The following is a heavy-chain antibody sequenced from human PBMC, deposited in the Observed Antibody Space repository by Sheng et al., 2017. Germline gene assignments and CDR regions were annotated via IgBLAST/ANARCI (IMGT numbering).Heavy chain of an antibody. D-gene: IGHD2-2*01. J-gene: IGHJ3*02. CDR2: IIPILGIA. CDR3: AREHPSSCSSTSCYSGVAFDI. CDR1: GGTFSSYA. Sequence: QVQLVQSGAEVKKPGSSVKVSCKASGGTFSSYAISWVRQAPGQGLEWMGGIIPILGIANYAQKFQGRVTITADKSTSTAYMELSSLRSEDTAVYYCAREHPSSCSSTSCYSGVAFDIWGQGTMVTVSS. V-gene: IGHV1-69*04.